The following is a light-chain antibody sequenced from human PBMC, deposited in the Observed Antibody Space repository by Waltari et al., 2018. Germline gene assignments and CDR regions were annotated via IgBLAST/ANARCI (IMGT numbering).Light chain of an antibody. CDR1: QDINNY. J-gene: IGKJ4*01. CDR3: LQHNTYPVS. V-gene: IGKV1-17*03. CDR2: DAF. Sequence: DIQVTQSPSATSASVGDRITITCRASQDINNYLAWFQQRPGEVPKRLIYDAFTLASGVPSRFSGSRLGTEFTLTISSLQPEDFATYYCLQHNTYPVSFGGGTKVERK.